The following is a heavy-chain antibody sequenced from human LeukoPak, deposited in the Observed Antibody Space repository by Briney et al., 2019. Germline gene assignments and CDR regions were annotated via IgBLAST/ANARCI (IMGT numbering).Heavy chain of an antibody. V-gene: IGHV3-43*01. CDR1: GFTFDDYT. J-gene: IGHJ6*02. CDR3: AKDMTDSRTYYYYYAVDV. D-gene: IGHD3-22*01. Sequence: GGSLRLSCAASGFTFDDYTMHWVRQTPGRGLEWVSLISWDGGSTNYADSVKGRFTISRDNSKNSLYLQMSSLKTGDTALYYCAKDMTDSRTYYYYYAVDVWGQGTTVTVSS. CDR2: ISWDGGST.